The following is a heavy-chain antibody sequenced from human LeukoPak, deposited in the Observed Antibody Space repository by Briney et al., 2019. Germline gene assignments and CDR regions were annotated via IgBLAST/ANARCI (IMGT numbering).Heavy chain of an antibody. Sequence: GGSLRLSCAASGFTFSSYAMSWVRQAPGKGLEWVSAISGSGGSTYYADSVKGRFTISRDNSKNTLYLQMNSLRAEDTAVYYCAKVGTMIVVVNLFFDYWGRGTLVTVSS. V-gene: IGHV3-23*01. CDR3: AKVGTMIVVVNLFFDY. D-gene: IGHD3-22*01. CDR2: ISGSGGST. J-gene: IGHJ4*02. CDR1: GFTFSSYA.